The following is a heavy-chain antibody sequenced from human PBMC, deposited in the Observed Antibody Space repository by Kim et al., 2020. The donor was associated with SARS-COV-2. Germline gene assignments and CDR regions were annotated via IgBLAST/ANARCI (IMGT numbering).Heavy chain of an antibody. D-gene: IGHD7-27*01. CDR3: ARAGWSQLGTYGFDY. CDR2: INQDGSET. V-gene: IGHV3-7*01. Sequence: GGSLRLSCAASGFSFSNFWMSWVRQAPGKGLEWLSNINQDGSETKFVDSVKGRFTISRDNAENSLYLQMNSLRLEDSAVYYCARAGWSQLGTYGFDY. J-gene: IGHJ4*01. CDR1: GFSFSNFW.